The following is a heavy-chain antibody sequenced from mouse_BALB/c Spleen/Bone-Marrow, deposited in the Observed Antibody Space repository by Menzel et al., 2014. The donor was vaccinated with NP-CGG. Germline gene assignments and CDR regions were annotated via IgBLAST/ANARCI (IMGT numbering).Heavy chain of an antibody. CDR2: ISNGGGST. CDR1: GFTFSSYT. CDR3: ARHYYGSSYYFDY. Sequence: EVQLVESGGGLVQPGGSLKLSCAASGFTFSSYTMSWVRQTPEKRLEWVAYISNGGGSTYYPDTVKGRFTISRDNAKNTLYLQMSSLKSEDTAMYYCARHYYGSSYYFDYWGQDTTLTVSS. J-gene: IGHJ2*01. V-gene: IGHV5-12-2*01. D-gene: IGHD1-1*01.